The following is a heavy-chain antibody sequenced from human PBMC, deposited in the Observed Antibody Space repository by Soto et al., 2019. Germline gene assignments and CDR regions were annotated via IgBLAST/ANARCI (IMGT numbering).Heavy chain of an antibody. D-gene: IGHD3-10*01. CDR3: AREPPRGGFGRRWFDP. CDR1: GGSISSDGYY. Sequence: QVQLQESGPGLVKPSQTLSLTCTVSGGSISSDGYYWNWIRQHPEKGLEWIGYIYYSGNTYYNPFLNSRVTISVDTSKNQFSLMLGSVTAPDTAVYYCAREPPRGGFGRRWFDPWGQGTLVTVSS. V-gene: IGHV4-31*03. CDR2: IYYSGNT. J-gene: IGHJ5*02.